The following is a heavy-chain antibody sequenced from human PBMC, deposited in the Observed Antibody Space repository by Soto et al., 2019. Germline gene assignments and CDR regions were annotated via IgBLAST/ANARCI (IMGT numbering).Heavy chain of an antibody. D-gene: IGHD3-10*01. CDR1: GFTFSSNA. V-gene: IGHV3-23*01. Sequence: EVQLLESGGDLVQPGGSLRLSCAASGFTFSSNAMTWVRQAPGKGLEWVSVITNTGGDTLYADSVKGRFTISRDNSKNTLYLQMYSLRAEDTAIYYCARASGESYPGSRVFDSWGQGTRVTVSS. CDR2: ITNTGGDT. J-gene: IGHJ4*02. CDR3: ARASGESYPGSRVFDS.